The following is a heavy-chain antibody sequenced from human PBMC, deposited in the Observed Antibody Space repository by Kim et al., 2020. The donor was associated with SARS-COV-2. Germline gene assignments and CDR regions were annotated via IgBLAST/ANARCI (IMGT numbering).Heavy chain of an antibody. D-gene: IGHD1-26*01. CDR3: ARRESGSNYFDY. J-gene: IGHJ4*02. CDR1: GGSISSNY. CDR2: IYPGGST. Sequence: SETLSLTYSVSGGSISSNYWSWIRQPAGKGLEWIGRIYPGGSTNYNPSLKSRVTMSVDTSKNQFSLKLSSVTAADTAVYYCARRESGSNYFDYWGQGTLVTVSS. V-gene: IGHV4-4*07.